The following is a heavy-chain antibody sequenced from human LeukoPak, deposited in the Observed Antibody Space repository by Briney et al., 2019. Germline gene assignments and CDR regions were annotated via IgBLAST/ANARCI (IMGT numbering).Heavy chain of an antibody. CDR2: ISYDGSNK. V-gene: IGHV3-30*18. CDR3: AKGIRFLEWLDI. J-gene: IGHJ3*02. D-gene: IGHD3-3*01. Sequence: GGSLRLSCAASGFTFSSYGMHWVRQAPGKGLEWVAVISYDGSNKYYADSVKGRFTISRDNSKNTLYLQMNSLRAEDTAVYYCAKGIRFLEWLDIWGQGTMVTVSS. CDR1: GFTFSSYG.